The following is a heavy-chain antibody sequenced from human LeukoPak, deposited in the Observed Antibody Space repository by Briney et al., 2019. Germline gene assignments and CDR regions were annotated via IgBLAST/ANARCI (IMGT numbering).Heavy chain of an antibody. CDR2: INHSGST. CDR1: GGSFSGYY. J-gene: IGHJ4*02. Sequence: SETLSLTCAVYGGSFSGYYWSWIRQPPGKGLEWIGEINHSGSTNYNPSLKSRVTISVDTSKNQFSLKLSSVTAADTAVYYCAGVPYSYGPFDYWGQGTLVTVSS. D-gene: IGHD5-18*01. CDR3: AGVPYSYGPFDY. V-gene: IGHV4-34*01.